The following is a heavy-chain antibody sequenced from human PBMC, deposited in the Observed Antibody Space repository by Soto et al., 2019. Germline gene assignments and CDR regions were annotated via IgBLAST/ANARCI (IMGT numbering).Heavy chain of an antibody. CDR1: GGSIRSGGYY. CDR3: ASYSPPGYCSGGSCYLAFDI. J-gene: IGHJ3*02. CDR2: IYYSGNT. V-gene: IGHV4-31*01. D-gene: IGHD2-15*01. Sequence: QVQLQESGPGLVKPSQTLSLTCTVSGGSIRSGGYYWSWIRQHPGKGLAWFGYIYYSGNTYYNPSLKSVVTMSVDTSKNQFAQNLSAVTAADTGVYYCASYSPPGYCSGGSCYLAFDIWGQGTMVTVSS.